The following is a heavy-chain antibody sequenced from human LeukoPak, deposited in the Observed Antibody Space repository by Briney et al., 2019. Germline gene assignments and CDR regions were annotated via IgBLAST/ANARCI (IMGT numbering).Heavy chain of an antibody. CDR1: GGSISSTSYY. D-gene: IGHD5-18*01. J-gene: IGHJ4*02. Sequence: SETLSLTCTVSGGSISSTSYYWGWIRQPPGKGLEWVATIHFSGSTYYNPSLKSRVTISVDTSKNQFSLKLSSVTAADTAVYYCARHPTESIQLWPYFDYWGQGTLVTVSS. CDR3: ARHPTESIQLWPYFDY. V-gene: IGHV4-39*01. CDR2: IHFSGST.